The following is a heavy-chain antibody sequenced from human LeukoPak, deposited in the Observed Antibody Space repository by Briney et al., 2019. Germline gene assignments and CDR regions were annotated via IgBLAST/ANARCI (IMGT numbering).Heavy chain of an antibody. J-gene: IGHJ5*02. V-gene: IGHV1-69*05. CDR3: ARDGGSSSGFWFDP. CDR2: IIPIFGTA. Sequence: SVKVSCKASGGTFSSYAISWVRQAPGQGLVWMGGIIPIFGTANYAQKFQGRVTITTDESTSTAYMELSSLRSEDTAVYYCARDGGSSSGFWFDPWGQGTLVTVSS. D-gene: IGHD6-6*01. CDR1: GGTFSSYA.